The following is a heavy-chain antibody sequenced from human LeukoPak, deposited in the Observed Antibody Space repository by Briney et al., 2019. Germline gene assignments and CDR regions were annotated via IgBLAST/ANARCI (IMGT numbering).Heavy chain of an antibody. D-gene: IGHD1-26*01. Sequence: SETLSLTCTVSGGSISSYYWSWIRQPAGKGLEWIGRIYTSGSTNYNPSLKGRVTVSVDTSKNQLSLTLSSVTAADTAVYHCARGRVGTIPYFFDYWGQGILVTVSS. CDR1: GGSISSYY. V-gene: IGHV4-4*07. CDR3: ARGRVGTIPYFFDY. J-gene: IGHJ4*02. CDR2: IYTSGST.